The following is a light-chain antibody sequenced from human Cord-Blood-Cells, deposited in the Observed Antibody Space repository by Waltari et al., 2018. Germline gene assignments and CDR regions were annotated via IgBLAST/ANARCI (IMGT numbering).Light chain of an antibody. CDR3: QQYYSTPPT. V-gene: IGKV4-1*01. CDR2: WAS. CDR1: QSVLYSSNNKNY. Sequence: DIVMTQCPDSLAVSLGERATINCKSSQSVLYSSNNKNYLAWYQQKPVQPPKLLIYWASTRESGVPDRFSGSGSGTDFTLTISSLQAEDVAVYYCQQYYSTPPTFGQGTKVEIK. J-gene: IGKJ1*01.